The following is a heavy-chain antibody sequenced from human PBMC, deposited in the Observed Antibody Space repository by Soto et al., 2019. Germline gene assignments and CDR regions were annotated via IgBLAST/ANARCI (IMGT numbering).Heavy chain of an antibody. J-gene: IGHJ6*02. Sequence: QVQLQQWGAGLLKPSETLSLTCAVYGGSFSGYYWSWIRQPPGKGREWIGEINHSGSTNYNPSLKSRVTISVDTSKNQFSLKLSSVTAADTAVYYCASGRRYSGSGMDVWGQGTTVTVSS. CDR2: INHSGST. V-gene: IGHV4-34*01. D-gene: IGHD1-26*01. CDR3: ASGRRYSGSGMDV. CDR1: GGSFSGYY.